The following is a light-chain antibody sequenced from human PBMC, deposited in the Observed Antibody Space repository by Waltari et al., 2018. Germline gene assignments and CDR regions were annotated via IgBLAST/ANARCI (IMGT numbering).Light chain of an antibody. CDR3: LSYTSSITFV. J-gene: IGLJ2*01. CDR1: INALRNSNH. V-gene: IGLV2-23*02. Sequence: QPALTQPASGSGSPGPSIPLPFTGTINALRNSNHVCWYQQHPGKAPKLIISEVTGRPSGVSDRFSGSKSGNTASLTISGLQAEDEADYYCLSYTSSITFVFGGGTKLSVL. CDR2: EVT.